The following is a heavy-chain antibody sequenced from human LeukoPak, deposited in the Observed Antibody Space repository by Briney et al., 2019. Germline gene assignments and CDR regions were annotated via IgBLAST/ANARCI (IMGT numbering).Heavy chain of an antibody. D-gene: IGHD6-13*01. Sequence: GGSLRLSCEASGFTFTGYGMHWVRQAPGKGLEWVAVISYDGSNKYYADSVKGRFTISRDNSKNTLYLQMNSLRAEDTAVYYCAKDIVGQQLGPHYWGQGTLVTVSS. CDR1: GFTFTGYG. CDR2: ISYDGSNK. CDR3: AKDIVGQQLGPHY. J-gene: IGHJ4*02. V-gene: IGHV3-30*18.